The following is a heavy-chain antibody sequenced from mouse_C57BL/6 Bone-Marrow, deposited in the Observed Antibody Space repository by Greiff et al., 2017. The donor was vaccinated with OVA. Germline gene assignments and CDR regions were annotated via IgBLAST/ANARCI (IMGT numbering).Heavy chain of an antibody. D-gene: IGHD5-5*01. V-gene: IGHV5-6*01. Sequence: EVMLVESGGDLVKPGGSLKLSCAASGFTFSSYGMSWVRQTPDKRLEWVATISSGGSYTYSPDSVKGRFTISRDNAKNTLYLQMSSLKSEDTAMYYCARQLDYRVYFDYWGQGTTLTVSS. CDR3: ARQLDYRVYFDY. CDR2: ISSGGSYT. CDR1: GFTFSSYG. J-gene: IGHJ2*01.